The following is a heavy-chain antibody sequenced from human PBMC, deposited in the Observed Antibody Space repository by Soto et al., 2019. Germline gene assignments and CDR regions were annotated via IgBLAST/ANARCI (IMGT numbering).Heavy chain of an antibody. D-gene: IGHD3-16*01. CDR2: IYWDDYK. CDR1: GFSLSTSGVG. CDR3: VHKGGGDRILDY. V-gene: IGHV2-5*02. Sequence: QITLKESGPALVKPTQTLTLTCTFSGFSLSTSGVGVGWIRQPPGEALEWLALIYWDDYKHFSPSLESRLTITKKTSKNQVVLKMNNQDPVETATYYCVHKGGGDRILDYWGQGTLVTVSS. J-gene: IGHJ4*02.